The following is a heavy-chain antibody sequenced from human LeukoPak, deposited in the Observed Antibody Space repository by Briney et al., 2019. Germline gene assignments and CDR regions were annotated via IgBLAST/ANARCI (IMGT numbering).Heavy chain of an antibody. CDR3: AREHWNYLRAFDI. Sequence: PSETLSLTCTVSGGSISSGSYYWSWIRQPAGKGLEWIGRIYISGSTNYNPSLKSRVTISIDTSKNQFSLKLSSVTPEDTAIYYCAREHWNYLRAFDIWSQGTMVTVSS. D-gene: IGHD1-7*01. CDR2: IYISGST. CDR1: GGSISSGSYY. J-gene: IGHJ3*02. V-gene: IGHV4-61*02.